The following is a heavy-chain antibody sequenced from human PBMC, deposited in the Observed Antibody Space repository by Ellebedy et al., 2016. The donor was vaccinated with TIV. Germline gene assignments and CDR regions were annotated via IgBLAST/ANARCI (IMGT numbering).Heavy chain of an antibody. CDR1: GFNLSTHW. V-gene: IGHV3-7*01. Sequence: GESLKISCAASGFNLSTHWLSWVRQAPGKGLEWVASIKQDGSVQYYVDSVRGRFTISRDNSKTSKYLQMNSLRGEDTTVYYCARWTYVKSWYHLYYWGQGTLVTVSS. D-gene: IGHD1-14*01. J-gene: IGHJ4*02. CDR2: IKQDGSVQ. CDR3: ARWTYVKSWYHLYY.